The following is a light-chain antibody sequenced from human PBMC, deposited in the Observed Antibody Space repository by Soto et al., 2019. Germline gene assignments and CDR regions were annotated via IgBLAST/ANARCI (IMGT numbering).Light chain of an antibody. V-gene: IGKV4-1*01. CDR3: QESYSVSRT. CDR2: WAS. J-gene: IGKJ1*01. Sequence: DIVMTHPPDTLAVFLGERPTINCKSSQSRLYYSDFSNYLAWFQKKPGQPPKLLIYWASYRQSGVPARFSGSGSGTDFTLTINGLQAEDAAVYYCQESYSVSRTFGQGTKVDIK. CDR1: QSRLYYSDFSNY.